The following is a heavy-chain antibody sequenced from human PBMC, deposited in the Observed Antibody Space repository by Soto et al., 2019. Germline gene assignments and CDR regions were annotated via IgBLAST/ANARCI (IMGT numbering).Heavy chain of an antibody. CDR1: GDSVSSNSAA. CDR2: TYYRSKWYN. CDR3: ARYGTWIQLWNQIKDNWFDP. V-gene: IGHV6-1*01. J-gene: IGHJ5*02. Sequence: SQTLSLTCAISGDSVSSNSAAWNWIRQSPSRGLEWLGRTYYRSKWYNDYAVSVKSRITINPDTSKNQFSLKLSSVTAADTAVYYCARYGTWIQLWNQIKDNWFDPWGQGTMVTVSS. D-gene: IGHD5-18*01.